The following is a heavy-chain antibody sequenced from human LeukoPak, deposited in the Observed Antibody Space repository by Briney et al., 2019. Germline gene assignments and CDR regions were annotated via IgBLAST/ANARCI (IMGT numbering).Heavy chain of an antibody. Sequence: ASVKVPCKASGYTFTNFDINWVRQATGQGLEWMGWMNPNSGNTGSAQDFQGRVTITWNTSITTAYMELSSLRSDDTAVYYCARVGYSNSYDYWGQGTLVTVSS. CDR2: MNPNSGNT. J-gene: IGHJ4*02. CDR1: GYTFTNFD. V-gene: IGHV1-8*03. CDR3: ARVGYSNSYDY. D-gene: IGHD5-18*01.